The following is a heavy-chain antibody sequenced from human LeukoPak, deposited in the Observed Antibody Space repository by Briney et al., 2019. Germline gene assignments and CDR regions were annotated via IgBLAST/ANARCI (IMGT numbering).Heavy chain of an antibody. CDR2: MNPNSGNT. Sequence: ASVKVSCKASGYTFTSYDINWVRQATGQGLEWMGWMNPNSGNTGYAQKFQGRVTMTRNTSISTAYMELSSLRSEDTAVYYCARGGLVRVLRYFDWSHVIDYWGQGTLVTVSS. D-gene: IGHD3-9*01. V-gene: IGHV1-8*01. CDR1: GYTFTSYD. CDR3: ARGGLVRVLRYFDWSHVIDY. J-gene: IGHJ4*02.